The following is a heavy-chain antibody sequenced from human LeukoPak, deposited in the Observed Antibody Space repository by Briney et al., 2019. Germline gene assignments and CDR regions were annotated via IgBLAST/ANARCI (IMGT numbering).Heavy chain of an antibody. CDR3: AKAPAAATKYYYGMDV. Sequence: GESLKISCAASGFTFNNYAMSWVRQAPGKGLEWVSAISGSGGATYYADSVKGRFTISRDNSKNTLFLHMNSLRVEDTAVYYCAKAPAAATKYYYGMDVWGQGTTVTVSS. CDR2: ISGSGGAT. V-gene: IGHV3-23*01. D-gene: IGHD6-13*01. J-gene: IGHJ6*02. CDR1: GFTFNNYA.